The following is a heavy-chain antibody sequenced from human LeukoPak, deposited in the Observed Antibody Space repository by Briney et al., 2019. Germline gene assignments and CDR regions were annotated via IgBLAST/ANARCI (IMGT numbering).Heavy chain of an antibody. Sequence: SETLSLTCAVYGGSFSGYYWSWIRQPPRKGLEWIGEINHSGSTNYNPSLKSRVTISVDTSKNQFSLKLSSVTAADTAVYYCARDSSSWYRNAFDIWGQGTMVTVSS. CDR2: INHSGST. CDR3: ARDSSSWYRNAFDI. CDR1: GGSFSGYY. J-gene: IGHJ3*02. V-gene: IGHV4-34*01. D-gene: IGHD6-13*01.